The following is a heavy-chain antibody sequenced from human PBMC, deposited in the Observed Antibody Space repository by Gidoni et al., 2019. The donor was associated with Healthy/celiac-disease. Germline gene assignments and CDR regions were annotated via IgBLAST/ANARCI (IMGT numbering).Heavy chain of an antibody. D-gene: IGHD1-26*01. CDR1: GYSISSGYY. CDR2: IYHSGST. V-gene: IGHV4-38-2*02. CDR3: AREGGSGSYILQETAIDY. Sequence: QVQLQESGPGLVKPSETLSLTCTVSGYSISSGYYWGWIRQPPGKGLEWIGSIYHSGSTYYNPSLKSRVTISVDTSKNQFSLKLSSVTAADTAVYYCAREGGSGSYILQETAIDYWGQGTLVTVSS. J-gene: IGHJ4*02.